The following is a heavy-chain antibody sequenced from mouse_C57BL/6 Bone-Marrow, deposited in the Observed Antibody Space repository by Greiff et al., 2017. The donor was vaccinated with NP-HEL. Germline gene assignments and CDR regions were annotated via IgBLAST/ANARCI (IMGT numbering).Heavy chain of an antibody. CDR1: GFSLSTFGMG. Sequence: VKLQESGPGILQPSQTLSLTCSFSGFSLSTFGMGVGWIRQPSGKGLEWLAHIWWDDDKYYNPALKSRLTISKDTSKNQVFLKIANVDTADTATYYCARIYYDYDWFAYWGQGTLVTVSA. CDR3: ARIYYDYDWFAY. CDR2: IWWDDDK. J-gene: IGHJ3*01. V-gene: IGHV8-8*01. D-gene: IGHD2-4*01.